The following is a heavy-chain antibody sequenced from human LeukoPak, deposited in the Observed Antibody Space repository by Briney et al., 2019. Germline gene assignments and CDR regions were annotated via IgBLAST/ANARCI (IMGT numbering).Heavy chain of an antibody. J-gene: IGHJ4*02. CDR3: ARLAGATPFDY. CDR1: GYSISSGYY. V-gene: IGHV4-38-2*02. CDR2: IYHSGSA. Sequence: SETLSLTCTVSGYSISSGYYWGWIRQPPGKGLEWIGSIYHSGSAYYNPSLKSRVTISVDTSKNQFSLKLSSVTAADTAVYYCARLAGATPFDYWGQGTLVTVSS. D-gene: IGHD1-26*01.